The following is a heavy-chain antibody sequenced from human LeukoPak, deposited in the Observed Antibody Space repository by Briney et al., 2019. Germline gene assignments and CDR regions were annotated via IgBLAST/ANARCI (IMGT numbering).Heavy chain of an antibody. CDR3: ARKGPNLYAEPYFDY. CDR1: GHTFTSYA. J-gene: IGHJ4*02. Sequence: ASVKVSCKASGHTFTSYAMNWVRQAPGQGLEWMGWINTNTGNPTYAQGFTGRFVFSLDTSVSTAYLQISSLKAEDTAVYYCARKGPNLYAEPYFDYWGQGTLVTVSS. D-gene: IGHD5/OR15-5a*01. V-gene: IGHV7-4-1*02. CDR2: INTNTGNP.